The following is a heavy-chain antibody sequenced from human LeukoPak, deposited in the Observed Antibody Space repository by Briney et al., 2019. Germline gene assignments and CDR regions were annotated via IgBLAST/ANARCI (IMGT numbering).Heavy chain of an antibody. D-gene: IGHD7-27*01. Sequence: GGSLRLSCAASGFTLGDHYASWIRQAPGKGLEWVSYIYTTSSTIYYGDSVKGRFTISRDNAKNSVYLQMNSLRAEDTAVYYCAKDGGLWVSAHWGDSWGRGTLVTVSS. J-gene: IGHJ4*02. CDR3: AKDGGLWVSAHWGDS. CDR2: IYTTSSTI. CDR1: GFTLGDHY. V-gene: IGHV3-11*01.